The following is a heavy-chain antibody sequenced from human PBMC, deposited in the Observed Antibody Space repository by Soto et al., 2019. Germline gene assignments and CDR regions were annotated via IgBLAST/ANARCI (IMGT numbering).Heavy chain of an antibody. V-gene: IGHV6-1*01. J-gene: IGHJ5*02. CDR2: TYYRSKWYN. D-gene: IGHD2-15*01. CDR1: VDSVSSNSAA. Sequence: SQTLSLTCAISVDSVSSNSAAWNWIRQSPSRGLEWLGRTYYRSKWYNDYAVSVKSRITINPDTSKNQFSLQLNSVTPEDTAVYYCARVPYCSGGSCYSFDPWGQGTLVTVSS. CDR3: ARVPYCSGGSCYSFDP.